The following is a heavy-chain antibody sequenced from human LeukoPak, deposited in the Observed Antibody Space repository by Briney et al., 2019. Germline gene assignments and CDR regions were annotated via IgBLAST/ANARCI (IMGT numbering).Heavy chain of an antibody. CDR1: GGSISSHY. D-gene: IGHD5-18*01. V-gene: IGHV4-59*11. CDR3: ATIKRGSIFGYFDF. CDR2: LFDSVNT. J-gene: IGHJ4*02. Sequence: SETLSLTCTVSGGSISSHYWSWIRQPPGKGLEWIAYLFDSVNTKDNPSLQSRLTLSADASKNQFSLRLSSVTAADTAVYYCATIKRGSIFGYFDFWGQGIRVTVSS.